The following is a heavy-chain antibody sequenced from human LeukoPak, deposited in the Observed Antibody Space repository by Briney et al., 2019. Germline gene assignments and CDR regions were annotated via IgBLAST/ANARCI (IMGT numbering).Heavy chain of an antibody. Sequence: PGGFLRLSCAASGFTFSRHWMSWVRQAPGKGPEWVASIKEDGSEKYYADSVWGRFTISRDNAKSSMYLQMNSLRAEDTAVYYCARDGRWGQGTLVSVSS. CDR1: GFTFSRHW. V-gene: IGHV3-7*01. J-gene: IGHJ4*02. CDR3: ARDGR. CDR2: IKEDGSEK.